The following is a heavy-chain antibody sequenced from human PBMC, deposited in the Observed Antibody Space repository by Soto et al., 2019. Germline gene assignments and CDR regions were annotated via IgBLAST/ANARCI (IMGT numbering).Heavy chain of an antibody. Sequence: EVQLVESGGGLGQPGTALRLSCAASGFTFDDFAMHWVRQAPGKGLEWVAGINWNSRSIDYADSVKGRFIISRDNAKKSIYRQLNNLITEDTAFYYCAKDRRAMNWYFDLWGRGTLVVVSS. CDR1: GFTFDDFA. CDR2: INWNSRSI. V-gene: IGHV3-9*01. J-gene: IGHJ2*01. CDR3: AKDRRAMNWYFDL.